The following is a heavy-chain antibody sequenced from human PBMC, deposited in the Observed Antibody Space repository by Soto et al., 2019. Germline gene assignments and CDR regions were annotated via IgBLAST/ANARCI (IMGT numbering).Heavy chain of an antibody. CDR1: GGSISSYY. CDR3: AREEYSSGLI. Sequence: SQTHSLTCTVAGGSISSYYWSWIRQPPGKGLEWIGYIYYSGSTNYNPSLKSRVTISVDTSKNQFSLKLSSVTAADTAVYYCAREEYSSGLIWGQGTMVTVSS. J-gene: IGHJ3*02. V-gene: IGHV4-59*01. D-gene: IGHD6-19*01. CDR2: IYYSGST.